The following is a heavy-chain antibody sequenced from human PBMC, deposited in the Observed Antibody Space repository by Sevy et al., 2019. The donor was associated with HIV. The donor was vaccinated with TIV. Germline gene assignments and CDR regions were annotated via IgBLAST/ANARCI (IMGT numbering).Heavy chain of an antibody. CDR1: GYSFTSYW. Sequence: GETLKISCKGSGYSFTSYWIGWVRQMPGKGLEWMGIIYPGDSDTRYSPSFQGQVTISADKSISTAYLQWSSLKASDTAMYYCARTRSDSGSYTALAYYYYMGVWGKGTTVTVSS. CDR2: IYPGDSDT. V-gene: IGHV5-51*01. J-gene: IGHJ6*03. CDR3: ARTRSDSGSYTALAYYYYMGV. D-gene: IGHD1-26*01.